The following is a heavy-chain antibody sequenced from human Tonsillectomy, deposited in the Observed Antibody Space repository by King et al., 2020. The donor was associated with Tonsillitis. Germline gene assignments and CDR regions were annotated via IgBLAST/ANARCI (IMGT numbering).Heavy chain of an antibody. CDR1: GGSFSGYY. D-gene: IGHD3-10*01. CDR2: INHSGST. CDR3: ARGLWFGES. J-gene: IGHJ4*02. V-gene: IGHV4-34*01. Sequence: VQLQQWGAGLLKPSETLSLTCAVYGGSFSGYYWSWIRQPPGKGLEWIGEINHSGSTSYNPSLKSRVTISADTSKNQFSLKLSSVTAADTAVYYCARGLWFGESWGQGTLVPVSS.